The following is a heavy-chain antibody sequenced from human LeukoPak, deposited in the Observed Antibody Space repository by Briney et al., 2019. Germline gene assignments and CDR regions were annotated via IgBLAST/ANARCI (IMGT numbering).Heavy chain of an antibody. J-gene: IGHJ3*02. V-gene: IGHV5-51*01. CDR3: ARWLVYYYGSGTYMGGGAFDI. CDR1: GYSFTSYR. CDR2: IYPGDSDT. D-gene: IGHD3-10*01. Sequence: GESLKISCKGSGYSFTSYRIGWVRQMPGKGLEWMGIIYPGDSDTRYSPSFQGQVTISADKSISTAYLQWSSLKASDTAMYYCARWLVYYYGSGTYMGGGAFDIWGQGTMVTVSS.